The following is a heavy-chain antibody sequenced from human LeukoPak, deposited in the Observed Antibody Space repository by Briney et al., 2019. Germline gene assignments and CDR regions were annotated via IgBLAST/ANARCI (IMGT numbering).Heavy chain of an antibody. D-gene: IGHD3-10*01. Sequence: GGSLRLSCAASEFSVGSNYMTWVRQAPGKGLEWVSLIYSGGSTYYADSVKGRFTISRDNSKNTLYLQMNSLRAEDTAVYYCAKDQRRFGELSCYFDYWGQGTLVTVSS. V-gene: IGHV3-66*01. CDR1: EFSVGSNY. CDR3: AKDQRRFGELSCYFDY. J-gene: IGHJ4*02. CDR2: IYSGGST.